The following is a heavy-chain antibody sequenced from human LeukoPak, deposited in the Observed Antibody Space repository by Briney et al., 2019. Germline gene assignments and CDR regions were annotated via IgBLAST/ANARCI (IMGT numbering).Heavy chain of an antibody. CDR1: GFTFGDYA. CDR3: TTEDTSIAVAGLDY. CDR2: IKGKTDGGTT. V-gene: IGHV3-15*01. J-gene: IGHJ4*02. Sequence: GGSLRLSCTASGFTFGDYAMSWVRQAPGKGLEWVGRIKGKTDGGTTDYAAPVKGRFTISRDDSKNTLYLQMNSLKTEDTAVYYCTTEDTSIAVAGLDYWGQGTLVTVSS. D-gene: IGHD6-19*01.